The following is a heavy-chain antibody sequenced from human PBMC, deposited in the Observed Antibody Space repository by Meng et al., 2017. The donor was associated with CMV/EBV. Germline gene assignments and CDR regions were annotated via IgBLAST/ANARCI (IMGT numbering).Heavy chain of an antibody. J-gene: IGHJ4*02. CDR2: INHSGSP. Sequence: RLQGGSEILHLSETLSLSSAVFGGSFSGHHSRGIRQPPGRGMKWIGDINHSGSPNYNPSLTRRVTISVDTSKNQSSLKLSSATAADTAVYYCASSLTYPDYWGQGTLVTVSS. D-gene: IGHD2-15*01. CDR3: ASSLTYPDY. CDR1: GGSFSGHH. V-gene: IGHV4-34*01.